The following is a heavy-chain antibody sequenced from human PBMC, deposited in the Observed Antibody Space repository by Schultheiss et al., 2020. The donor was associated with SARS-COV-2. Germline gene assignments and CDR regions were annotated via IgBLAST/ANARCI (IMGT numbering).Heavy chain of an antibody. Sequence: GESLKISCAASGFTFSNAWMSWVRQAPGKGLEWVGRIKSKTDGGTTDYAAPVKGRFTISRDDSKNTLYLQMNSLKTEDTAVYYCTTDPLRIAVNSRWFDPWGQGTLVTVSS. CDR1: GFTFSNAW. V-gene: IGHV3-15*01. CDR3: TTDPLRIAVNSRWFDP. D-gene: IGHD3-16*01. J-gene: IGHJ5*02. CDR2: IKSKTDGGTT.